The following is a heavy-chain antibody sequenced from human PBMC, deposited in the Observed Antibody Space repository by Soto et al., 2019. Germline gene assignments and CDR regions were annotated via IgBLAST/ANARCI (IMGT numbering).Heavy chain of an antibody. CDR1: GFTFSDYY. Sequence: GGSLRLSCAASGFTFSDYYMSWIRQAPGKGLEWVSYISSSSSYTNYADSVKGRFTISRDNAKNSLYLQMNSLRAEDTAVYYCARDVAARPDIAAAGTAYYFDYWGQGTLVTVSS. CDR2: ISSSSSYT. D-gene: IGHD6-13*01. V-gene: IGHV3-11*06. J-gene: IGHJ4*02. CDR3: ARDVAARPDIAAAGTAYYFDY.